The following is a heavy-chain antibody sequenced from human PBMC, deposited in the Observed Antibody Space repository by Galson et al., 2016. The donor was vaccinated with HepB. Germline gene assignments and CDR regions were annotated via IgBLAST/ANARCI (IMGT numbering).Heavy chain of an antibody. CDR3: ARDRGGDIIRGFDY. V-gene: IGHV3-23*01. J-gene: IGHJ4*02. D-gene: IGHD3-10*01. CDR2: ISGSGIT. Sequence: SLRLSCAASGFTFSSYEMNWVRQAPGKGLEWVSAISGSGITYYADSVKGRFTISRDDSNNALYLQMSSLRAEDTAVYYCARDRGGDIIRGFDYWGQGTLVTVSS. CDR1: GFTFSSYE.